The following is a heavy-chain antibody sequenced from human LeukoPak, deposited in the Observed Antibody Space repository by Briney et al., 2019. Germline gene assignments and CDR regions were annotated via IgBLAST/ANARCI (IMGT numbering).Heavy chain of an antibody. CDR1: GYSINNYW. D-gene: IGHD2-15*01. J-gene: IGHJ5*02. Sequence: GESLQISCQGSGYSINNYWIGWVRQMPGKGLEWMGIIYPADSDIRYSPSFQGQVTISADKSISTAYPQWSSLKASDTAIYYCARQEYCSGGSCYTWFDPWGQGTLVIVSS. CDR3: ARQEYCSGGSCYTWFDP. V-gene: IGHV5-51*01. CDR2: IYPADSDI.